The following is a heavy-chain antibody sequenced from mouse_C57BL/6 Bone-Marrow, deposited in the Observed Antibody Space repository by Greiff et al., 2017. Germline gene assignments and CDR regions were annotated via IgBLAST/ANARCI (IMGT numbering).Heavy chain of an antibody. Sequence: QVQLQQSGAELVRPGASVKLSCTASGYTFTDYYINWVKQRPGQGLEWIARIYPGSGNTYYNEKFKGKATLTAEKSSSTAYMQVSSLTSEDSAVYFCARGGYGDYWGQGTTLTVSS. CDR1: GYTFTDYY. D-gene: IGHD3-1*01. J-gene: IGHJ2*01. V-gene: IGHV1-76*01. CDR3: ARGGYGDY. CDR2: IYPGSGNT.